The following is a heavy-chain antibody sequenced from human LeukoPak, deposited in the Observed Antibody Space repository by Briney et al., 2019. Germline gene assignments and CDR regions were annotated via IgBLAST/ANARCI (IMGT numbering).Heavy chain of an antibody. CDR1: GFTFSSYW. CDR3: ARDWLAGNPYHAFDL. CDR2: IKEDGSEE. Sequence: GGSLRLSCAASGFTFSSYWMSWVRQAPGKGLECVANIKEDGSEEYYVDSVKGRFSISGDNAKNSLYLQMNSLRAEDTAVYYCARDWLAGNPYHAFDLWGKGTMVTVSS. V-gene: IGHV3-7*01. D-gene: IGHD3-22*01. J-gene: IGHJ3*01.